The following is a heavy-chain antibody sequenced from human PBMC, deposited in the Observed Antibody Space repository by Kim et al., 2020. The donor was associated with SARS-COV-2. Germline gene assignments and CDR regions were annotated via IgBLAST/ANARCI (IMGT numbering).Heavy chain of an antibody. D-gene: IGHD3-22*01. Sequence: SETLSLTCTVSGGSISSSSYYWGWIRQPPGKGLEWIGSIYYSGSTYYNPSLKSRVTISVDTSKNQFSLKLSSVTAADTAVYYCARHPITMIVQAFDIWGQGTMVTVSS. V-gene: IGHV4-39*01. CDR3: ARHPITMIVQAFDI. CDR1: GGSISSSSYY. CDR2: IYYSGST. J-gene: IGHJ3*02.